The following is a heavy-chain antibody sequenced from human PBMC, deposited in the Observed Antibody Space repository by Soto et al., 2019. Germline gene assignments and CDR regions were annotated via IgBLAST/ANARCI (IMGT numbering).Heavy chain of an antibody. V-gene: IGHV3-23*01. Sequence: GGSLRLSCAASGFTFSNYAMSWVRQAPGKGLEWVSAIGGSGVSTYYADSVKGRFIISRDNSKNTLYLQMNSLRAEDTAVYSCAKDRRLLILYHFDSWGQGTLVTVSS. J-gene: IGHJ4*02. CDR3: AKDRRLLILYHFDS. D-gene: IGHD1-1*01. CDR1: GFTFSNYA. CDR2: IGGSGVST.